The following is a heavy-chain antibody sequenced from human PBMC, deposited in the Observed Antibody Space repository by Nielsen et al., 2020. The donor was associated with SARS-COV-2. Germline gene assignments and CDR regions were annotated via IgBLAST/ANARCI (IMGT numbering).Heavy chain of an antibody. CDR2: IYYSGST. D-gene: IGHD3-10*01. V-gene: IGHV4-39*01. CDR1: GGSISSSSYY. J-gene: IGHJ4*02. Sequence: SETLSLTCTVSGGSISSSSYYWGWIRQPPGKGLEWIGSIYYSGSTYYNPSLKSRVTISVDTSKNQFSLKLSSVTAADTAVYYCARRSVAAYYYGSGSYYNMGYFDYWGQGTLATVSS. CDR3: ARRSVAAYYYGSGSYYNMGYFDY.